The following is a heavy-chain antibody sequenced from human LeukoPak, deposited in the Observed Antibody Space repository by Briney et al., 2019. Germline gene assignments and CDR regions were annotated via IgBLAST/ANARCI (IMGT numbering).Heavy chain of an antibody. J-gene: IGHJ4*02. V-gene: IGHV1-2*02. CDR2: INPNSGGT. D-gene: IGHD4-17*01. CDR3: ARAADYGDYVDC. CDR1: GYTFTGYH. Sequence: ASVKVSCKASGYTFTGYHMHWVRQAPGQGLEWMGWINPNSGGTNYAQKFQGRVTMTRDTSISTAYMELSRLRSDDTAVYYCARAADYGDYVDCWGQGTLVTVSS.